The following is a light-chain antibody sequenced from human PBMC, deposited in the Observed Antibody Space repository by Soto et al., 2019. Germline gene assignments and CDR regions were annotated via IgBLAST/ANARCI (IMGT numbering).Light chain of an antibody. J-gene: IGKJ1*01. V-gene: IGKV3-20*01. CDR2: RAS. CDR1: QSVSSSY. CDR3: QHYDSSLWT. Sequence: IVLTQSPGTLSLSPGERATLSCRASQSVSSSYLTWYQQKPGQAPSLLIYRASSRATGIPYRFGGSGSGTDFTLTISRLEPEDFAVYYCQHYDSSLWTFGHGTRVDIK.